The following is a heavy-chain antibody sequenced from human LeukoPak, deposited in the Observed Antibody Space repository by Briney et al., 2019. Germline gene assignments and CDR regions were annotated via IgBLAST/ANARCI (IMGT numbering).Heavy chain of an antibody. CDR3: AAVGDFDY. J-gene: IGHJ4*02. Sequence: GGSLRLSCAASGFTFDDYAMHWVRQAPGKGLEWVSLICGDGGSTYYADSAKGRFTISRDNSKNSLYLRMNSLRTEDTALYYCAAVGDFDYWGQGTLVTVSS. V-gene: IGHV3-43*02. CDR2: ICGDGGST. CDR1: GFTFDDYA. D-gene: IGHD6-19*01.